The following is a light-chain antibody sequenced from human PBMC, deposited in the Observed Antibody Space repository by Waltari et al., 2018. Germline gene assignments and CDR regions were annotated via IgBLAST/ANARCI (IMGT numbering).Light chain of an antibody. Sequence: DIQMTQSPSTLSASVGDSVTITCRASQSISSWLAWYQQKPGKAPKLLIYKASSLESGVPSTFSGSGSGTEFTLPISSLQPDDFATYYCQQYNSYWTFGQGTKVEIK. J-gene: IGKJ1*01. CDR1: QSISSW. CDR2: KAS. V-gene: IGKV1-5*03. CDR3: QQYNSYWT.